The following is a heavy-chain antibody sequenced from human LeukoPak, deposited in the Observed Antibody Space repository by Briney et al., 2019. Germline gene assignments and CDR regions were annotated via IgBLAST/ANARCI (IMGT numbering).Heavy chain of an antibody. CDR1: GFTFSSYW. Sequence: PGGSLRLSCAASGFTFSSYWMSWVRQAPGKGLEWVSAISGSGGSTYYADSVKGRFTISRDNSKNTLYLQMNSLRAEDTAVYYCAKDLWFGELPFDYWGQGTLVTVSS. J-gene: IGHJ4*02. CDR3: AKDLWFGELPFDY. D-gene: IGHD3-10*01. CDR2: ISGSGGST. V-gene: IGHV3-23*01.